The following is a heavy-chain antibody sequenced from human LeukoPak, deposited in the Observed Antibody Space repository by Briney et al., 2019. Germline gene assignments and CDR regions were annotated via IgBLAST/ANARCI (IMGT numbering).Heavy chain of an antibody. J-gene: IGHJ4*02. CDR1: GFTFDDYA. CDR2: ISGDGGST. V-gene: IGHV3-43*02. Sequence: GGSLRLSCAASGFTFDDYAMHWVRQAPGKGLEWVSLISGDGGSTYYADSVKGRFTISRDNSKNSLYLQMNSLRTEDTALYYCAKDKEVSSSWDLGTYFDYWGQETLVTVSS. CDR3: AKDKEVSSSWDLGTYFDY. D-gene: IGHD6-13*01.